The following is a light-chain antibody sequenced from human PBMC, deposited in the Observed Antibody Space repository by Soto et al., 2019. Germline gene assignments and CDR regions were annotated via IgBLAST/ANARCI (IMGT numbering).Light chain of an antibody. V-gene: IGLV1-36*01. Sequence: QSVLTQPPSVSEAPRQRVTISCSGSSSNIGNNGVNWYQQLPGKAPKLLIYYDDLLPSGVSDRFSGSKSGTSASLAISGLQSEDEADYYCAARDDSLNGYVFGIGTKVTVL. CDR1: SSNIGNNG. CDR3: AARDDSLNGYV. J-gene: IGLJ1*01. CDR2: YDD.